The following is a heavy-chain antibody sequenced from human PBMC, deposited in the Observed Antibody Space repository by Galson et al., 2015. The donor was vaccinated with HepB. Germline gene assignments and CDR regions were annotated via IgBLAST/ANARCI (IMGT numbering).Heavy chain of an antibody. J-gene: IGHJ4*02. CDR2: ISSSSSYT. CDR3: ARVCGYSRGAFDY. Sequence: SLRLSCAASGFTFSDSYMSWIRQAPGKGLEWVSYISSSSSYTNYADSVKGRFTISRDNAKNSLYLQMNSLRAEDTAVYYCARVCGYSRGAFDYWGQGTLVTVSS. V-gene: IGHV3-11*06. D-gene: IGHD3-22*01. CDR1: GFTFSDSY.